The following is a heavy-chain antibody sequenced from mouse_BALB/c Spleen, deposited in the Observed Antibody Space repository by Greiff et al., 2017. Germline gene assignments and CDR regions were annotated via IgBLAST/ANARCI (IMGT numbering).Heavy chain of an antibody. V-gene: IGHV1S81*02. CDR2: INPSNGGT. D-gene: IGHD1-1*01. J-gene: IGHJ2*01. CDR1: GYTFTSYY. Sequence: QVQLQQSGAELVKPGASVKLSCKASGYTFTSYYMYWVKQRPGQGLEWIGEINPSNGGTNFNEKFKSKATLTVDKSSSTAYMQLSSLTSEDSAVYYCTRKSDYYGSGGFDYWGQGTTLTVSS. CDR3: TRKSDYYGSGGFDY.